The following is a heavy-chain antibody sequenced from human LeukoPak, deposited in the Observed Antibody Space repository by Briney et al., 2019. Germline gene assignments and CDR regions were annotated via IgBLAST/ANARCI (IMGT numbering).Heavy chain of an antibody. V-gene: IGHV4-61*01. CDR1: GGSVSSGSYY. Sequence: SETLSLTCTVSGGSVSSGSYYWSWIRQPPGKGLEWIGYIYYSGSTNYNPSLKSRVTISVDTSKNQFSLKLSSVTAADTAVYYCARDLRNYVYWGQGTLVTVSS. CDR2: IYYSGST. CDR3: ARDLRNYVY. D-gene: IGHD3-16*01. J-gene: IGHJ4*02.